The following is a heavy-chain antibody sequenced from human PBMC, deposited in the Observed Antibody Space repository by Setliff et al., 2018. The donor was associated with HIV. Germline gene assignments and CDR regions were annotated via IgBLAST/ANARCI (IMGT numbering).Heavy chain of an antibody. CDR2: VYPGDSDT. CDR3: ARLPYYVSGGVFDH. D-gene: IGHD3-10*01. Sequence: PGASLKISCQCSGFNFLAHWIGWVRQVPEKGLEWMGIVYPGDSDTRYNPSFEGQVTVSADKTITTAYLQLTSLKASDTARYFCARLPYYVSGGVFDHWGKGTLVTVSS. J-gene: IGHJ4*02. CDR1: GFNFLAHW. V-gene: IGHV5-51*01.